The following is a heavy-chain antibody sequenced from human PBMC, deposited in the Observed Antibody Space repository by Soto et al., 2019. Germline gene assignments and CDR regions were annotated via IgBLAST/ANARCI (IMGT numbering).Heavy chain of an antibody. CDR1: GFTFSSYS. V-gene: IGHV3-21*01. Sequence: GGSLRLSCAASGFTFSSYSMNWVRQAPGKGLEWVSSISSSSSYIYYADSVKGRFTISRDNAKNSLYLQMNSLRAEDTAVYYCARDPTSGSGSYSSGWYAFDIWGQGTMVTVSS. CDR3: ARDPTSGSGSYSSGWYAFDI. D-gene: IGHD6-19*01. J-gene: IGHJ3*02. CDR2: ISSSSSYI.